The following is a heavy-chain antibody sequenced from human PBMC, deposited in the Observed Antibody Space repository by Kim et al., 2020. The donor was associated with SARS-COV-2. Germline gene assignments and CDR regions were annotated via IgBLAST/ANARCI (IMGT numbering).Heavy chain of an antibody. Sequence: GGSLRLSWAASGFTFRTYWMTWVRQAPGKGLEWLANIKEDGSEAYYVDSVKGRFTVSRDNAKNSLYLQINSLRVEDTAVYYCARRLPGFRTLEYWGQGTLVTVSS. D-gene: IGHD2-2*01. CDR1: GFTFRTYW. CDR2: IKEDGSEA. J-gene: IGHJ4*02. CDR3: ARRLPGFRTLEY. V-gene: IGHV3-7*01.